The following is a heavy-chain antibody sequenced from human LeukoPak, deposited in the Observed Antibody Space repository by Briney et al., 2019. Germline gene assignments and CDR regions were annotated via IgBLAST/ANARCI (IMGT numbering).Heavy chain of an antibody. CDR3: ARRMVLGMTYDY. J-gene: IGHJ4*02. V-gene: IGHV4-39*07. CDR2: IYYSGST. D-gene: IGHD3-10*01. Sequence: SETLSLTCTVSGGSISSSSYYWGWIRQPPGKGLEWIGSIYYSGSTYYNPSLKSRVTISVDTSKNQFSLKLSSVTAADTAVYYCARRMVLGMTYDYWGQGTLVTVS. CDR1: GGSISSSSYY.